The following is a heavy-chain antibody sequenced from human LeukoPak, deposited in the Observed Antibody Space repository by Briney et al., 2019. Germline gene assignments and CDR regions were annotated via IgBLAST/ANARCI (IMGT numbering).Heavy chain of an antibody. Sequence: GSLRLSCAASGFTFSSYGMSWVRQAPGKGLEWVSAISGGGGSTYYADSVKGRFTISRDNSKNTLYLQMNSLRAEDTAVYYCAKSLYGQPEWYYYDSSGYYSGSNYWGQGTLVTVSS. CDR1: GFTFSSYG. CDR2: ISGGGGST. V-gene: IGHV3-23*01. D-gene: IGHD3-22*01. CDR3: AKSLYGQPEWYYYDSSGYYSGSNY. J-gene: IGHJ4*02.